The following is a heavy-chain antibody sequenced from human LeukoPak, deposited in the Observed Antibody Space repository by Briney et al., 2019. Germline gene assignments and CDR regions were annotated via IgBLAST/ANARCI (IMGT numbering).Heavy chain of an antibody. CDR1: EITFSSYA. CDR3: AKWGCSGGSCYPFDY. D-gene: IGHD2-15*01. CDR2: ISGSGRST. Sequence: GGSLRLSCAASEITFSSYAMSWVRQAPGKGLEWVSAISGSGRSTFYADSVKGRFTISRDNSKNTLYLQMNSLRAEDTAVYYCAKWGCSGGSCYPFDYWGQGTLVTVSS. J-gene: IGHJ4*02. V-gene: IGHV3-23*01.